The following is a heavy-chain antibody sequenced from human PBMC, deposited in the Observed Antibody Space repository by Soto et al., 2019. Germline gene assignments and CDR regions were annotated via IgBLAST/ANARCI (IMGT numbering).Heavy chain of an antibody. CDR1: GGSFSGYY. V-gene: IGHV4-34*01. CDR2: INHSGST. J-gene: IGHJ4*02. CDR3: ARGLASFTIYSSGPTFDY. D-gene: IGHD5-18*01. Sequence: PSENPSLTSAVYGGSFSGYYWSWIRQPPGKGLEWIGEINHSGSTNYNPSLKSRVTISVDTSKNQFSLKLSSVTAADTAVYYCARGLASFTIYSSGPTFDYSCQGILVTVSS.